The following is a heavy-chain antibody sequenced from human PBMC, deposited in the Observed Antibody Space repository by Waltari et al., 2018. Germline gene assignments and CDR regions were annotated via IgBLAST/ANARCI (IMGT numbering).Heavy chain of an antibody. D-gene: IGHD5-12*01. CDR2: IYSGGST. J-gene: IGHJ4*02. V-gene: IGHV3-53*01. CDR3: ARVNSGYDTWYFDY. Sequence: EVQLVESGGGLIQPGGSLRLSCAASGFTVSSNYMSWVRQAPGKGLEWVSVIYSGGSTYYADSVKGRFTISRDNSKNTLYLQMNSLRAEDTAVYYCARVNSGYDTWYFDYWGQGTLVTVSS. CDR1: GFTVSSNY.